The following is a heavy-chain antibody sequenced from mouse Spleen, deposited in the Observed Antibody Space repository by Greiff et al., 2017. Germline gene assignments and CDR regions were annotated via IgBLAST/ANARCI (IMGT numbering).Heavy chain of an antibody. J-gene: IGHJ3*01. CDR2: ISYSGST. CDR1: GYSITSGYD. Sequence: EVKLQESGPGMVKPSQSLSLTCTVTGYSITSGYDWHWIRHFPGNKLEWMGYISYSGSTNYNPSLKSRISITHDTSKNHFFLKLNSVTTEDTATYYCARAYYDYDDAWFAYWGQGTLVTVSA. V-gene: IGHV3-1*01. D-gene: IGHD2-4*01. CDR3: ARAYYDYDDAWFAY.